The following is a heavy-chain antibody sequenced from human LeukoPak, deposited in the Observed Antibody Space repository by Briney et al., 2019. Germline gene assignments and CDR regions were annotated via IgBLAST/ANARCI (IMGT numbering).Heavy chain of an antibody. D-gene: IGHD6-6*01. Sequence: PSETLSLTCTVFGSMSNHFWSCIRQPPGKGLEWIGYIYDTGATDYNPSLKSRVTMSVDTSANQFSLKLSSVTTADTAVYYCATRPAGNTWAAIFDFWSGGTLVTVSS. CDR3: ATRPAGNTWAAIFDF. J-gene: IGHJ5*01. V-gene: IGHV4-59*11. CDR2: IYDTGAT. CDR1: GSMSNHF.